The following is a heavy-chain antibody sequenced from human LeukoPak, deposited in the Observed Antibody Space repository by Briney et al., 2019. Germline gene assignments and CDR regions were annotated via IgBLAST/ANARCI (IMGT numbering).Heavy chain of an antibody. J-gene: IGHJ6*03. Sequence: PGGPLSLSCAVSGFPFSDFAMSWVRQAPGKGLEWVSTISGGGVNTYFADSVKGRFTISRDNSKNTLFLQMVSLRAEDTAVYYCAKFEGALLGNYYMDVWGKGTTVTVSS. CDR3: AKFEGALLGNYYMDV. V-gene: IGHV3-23*01. CDR2: ISGGGVNT. CDR1: GFPFSDFA.